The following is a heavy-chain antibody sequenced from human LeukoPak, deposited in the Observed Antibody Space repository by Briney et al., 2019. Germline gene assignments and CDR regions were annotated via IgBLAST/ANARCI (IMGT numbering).Heavy chain of an antibody. CDR3: ARTLRGYSSSWFGYYMDV. Sequence: PSETLSLTCTVSGGSISSYYWSWIRQPPGKGLEWIGYIYYSGSTNYNPSLKSRVTISVDTSKNQFSLKLSSVTAADTAVYYCARTLRGYSSSWFGYYMDVWGKGTTVTVSS. D-gene: IGHD6-13*01. CDR2: IYYSGST. CDR1: GGSISSYY. V-gene: IGHV4-59*12. J-gene: IGHJ6*03.